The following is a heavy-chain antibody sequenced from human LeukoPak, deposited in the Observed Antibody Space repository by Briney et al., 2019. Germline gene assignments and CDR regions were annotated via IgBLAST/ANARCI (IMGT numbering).Heavy chain of an antibody. J-gene: IGHJ4*02. Sequence: GGSLRLSRAASGFTFSSYAMHWVRQAPGKGLEWVAVISYDGSNKYYADSVKGRFTISRDNSKNTLYLQMNSLRAEDTAVYYCARDQWLDYYFDYWGQGTLVTVSS. CDR3: ARDQWLDYYFDY. CDR1: GFTFSSYA. V-gene: IGHV3-30-3*01. CDR2: ISYDGSNK. D-gene: IGHD6-19*01.